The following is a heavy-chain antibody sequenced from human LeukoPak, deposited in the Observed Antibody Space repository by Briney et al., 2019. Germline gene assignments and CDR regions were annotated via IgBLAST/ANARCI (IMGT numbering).Heavy chain of an antibody. J-gene: IGHJ4*02. D-gene: IGHD6-19*01. CDR3: ARGGLDYFDS. Sequence: SETLSLTCTVSSGSISTSNYYWGWVRQPPGKALEWIGNIFYSGSTYYSPSLKSRVTISLDTSRNQFSLKLSSVTAADTAVYYCARGGLDYFDSWGQGTLVTVSS. V-gene: IGHV4-39*07. CDR1: SGSISTSNYY. CDR2: IFYSGST.